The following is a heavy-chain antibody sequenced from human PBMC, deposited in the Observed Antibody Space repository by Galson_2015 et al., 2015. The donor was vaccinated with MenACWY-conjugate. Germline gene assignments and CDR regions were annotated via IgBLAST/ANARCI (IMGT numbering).Heavy chain of an antibody. Sequence: SLRLSCAASGFTFSSYRMNWVRQAPGKGLEWLSYISGASDTIYYADSVKGRFTISRDNAKNSLYLQTNSLRAEDTAVYYRARRVAGHGLDVWGQGTMVTVSS. CDR1: GFTFSSYR. J-gene: IGHJ6*02. V-gene: IGHV3-48*04. CDR2: ISGASDTI. D-gene: IGHD2-15*01. CDR3: ARRVAGHGLDV.